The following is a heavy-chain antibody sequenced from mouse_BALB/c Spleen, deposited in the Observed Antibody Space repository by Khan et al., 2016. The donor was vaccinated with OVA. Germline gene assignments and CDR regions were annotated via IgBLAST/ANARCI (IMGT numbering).Heavy chain of an antibody. J-gene: IGHJ2*01. CDR1: GYSFTSDYA. CDR2: ISYSGNT. D-gene: IGHD1-1*01. CDR3: ARVYGGDFDY. V-gene: IGHV3-2*02. Sequence: VKLEVSGPGLVKPSQSLSLTCTVTGYSFTSDYAWNLIRQFPENILEWMGVISYSGNTNYTPSLKSRFSITRDTSKNPFFLQLNSVTTEDTATYYCARVYGGDFDYWGQGTTLTVSS.